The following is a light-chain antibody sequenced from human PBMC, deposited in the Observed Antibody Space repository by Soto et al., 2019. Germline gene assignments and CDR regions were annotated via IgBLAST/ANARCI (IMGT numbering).Light chain of an antibody. CDR1: QSVLYSSNNKNY. Sequence: DIVITHSPDSLAVSLGERATINWKSSQSVLYSSNNKNYLAWYQQKPGQPPKLLIYWASTRESGVPDRFSGSGSGTDFTLTISSLQAEDVAVYYCQQYYSTPPTFGQGTKVDIK. V-gene: IGKV4-1*01. J-gene: IGKJ1*01. CDR2: WAS. CDR3: QQYYSTPPT.